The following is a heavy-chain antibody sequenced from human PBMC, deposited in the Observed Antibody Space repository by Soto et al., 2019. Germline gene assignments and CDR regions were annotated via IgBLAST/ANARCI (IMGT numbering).Heavy chain of an antibody. J-gene: IGHJ6*02. D-gene: IGHD3-22*01. Sequence: GGSLRLSCAASGFTFSSYSMNWVRQAPGKGLEWVSSISSSSSYIYYADSVKGRFTISRDNAKNSLYLQMNSLRAEDTAVYYCAREYYYDSSGYYYYYGMDVWSQGTTVTVS. CDR3: AREYYYDSSGYYYYYGMDV. V-gene: IGHV3-21*01. CDR2: ISSSSSYI. CDR1: GFTFSSYS.